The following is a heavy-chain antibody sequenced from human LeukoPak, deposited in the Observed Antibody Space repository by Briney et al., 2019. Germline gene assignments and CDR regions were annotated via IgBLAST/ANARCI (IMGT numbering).Heavy chain of an antibody. V-gene: IGHV3-7*01. CDR1: GFTFSSYW. J-gene: IGHJ4*02. CDR3: ARDWKIAVAGYFDY. CDR2: IKQDGSEK. Sequence: GGSLRLSCAASGFTFSSYWMSWVRQAPGKGLEWVANIKQDGSEKYYVDSVKGRFTISRDNAKNSLYLQMNSLRAEDTAVYYCARDWKIAVAGYFDYWGQGTLATVSS. D-gene: IGHD6-19*01.